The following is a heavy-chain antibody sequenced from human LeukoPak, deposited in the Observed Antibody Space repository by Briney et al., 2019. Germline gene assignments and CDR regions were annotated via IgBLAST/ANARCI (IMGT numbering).Heavy chain of an antibody. J-gene: IGHJ5*01. CDR2: ISSSSGDI. V-gene: IGHV3-21*05. Sequence: PGGSLRLSCVVSGFTFSNSAMNWVRQAPGKGLEWVSFISSSSGDIHYVDFVKGRFVISRANDKNSLLLHMYNLRSDATAFYFCARDPNWNTRPRWFDPWGQGTLVTVSS. CDR1: GFTFSNSA. CDR3: ARDPNWNTRPRWFDP. D-gene: IGHD1/OR15-1a*01.